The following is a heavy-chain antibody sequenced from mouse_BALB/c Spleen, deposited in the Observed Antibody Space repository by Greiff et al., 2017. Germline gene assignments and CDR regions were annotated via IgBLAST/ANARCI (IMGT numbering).Heavy chain of an antibody. CDR3: ARGKYGNYDYAMDY. V-gene: IGHV5-4*02. D-gene: IGHD2-10*02. CDR1: GFTFSDYY. Sequence: EVMLVESGGGLVKPGGSLKLSCAASGFTFSDYYMYWVRQTPEKRLEWVATISDGGSYTYYPDSVKGRFTISRDNAKNNLYLQMSSLKSEDTAMYYCARGKYGNYDYAMDYWGQGTSVTVSS. J-gene: IGHJ4*01. CDR2: ISDGGSYT.